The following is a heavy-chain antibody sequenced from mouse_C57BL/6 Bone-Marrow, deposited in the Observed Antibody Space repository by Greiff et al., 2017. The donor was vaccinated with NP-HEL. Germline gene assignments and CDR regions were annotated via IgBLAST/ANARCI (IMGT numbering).Heavy chain of an antibody. CDR3: PIYYYGSSEK. CDR2: IYPRSGNT. J-gene: IGHJ2*01. V-gene: IGHV1-81*01. Sequence: QVQLQQSGAELARPGASVKLSCKASGYTFTSYGISWVKQRTGQGLEWIGEIYPRSGNTYYNEKFKGKATLTADKSSSTAYMELRSLTSEDSAVYFCPIYYYGSSEKWGQGTTLTVSS. D-gene: IGHD1-1*01. CDR1: GYTFTSYG.